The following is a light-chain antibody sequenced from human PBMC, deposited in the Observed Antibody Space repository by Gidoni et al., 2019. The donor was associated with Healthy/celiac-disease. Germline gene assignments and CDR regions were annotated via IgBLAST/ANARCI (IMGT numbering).Light chain of an antibody. V-gene: IGKV3-11*01. CDR3: QQRSNWLFT. J-gene: IGKJ3*01. Sequence: EFVLTQSPATLSLSPGERATLSCRASQSVRSYLAWYQQKPGQAPRLLIYDASNRATGIPARFSGSGSGTDFTLTISSLEPEDFAVYYCQQRSNWLFTFGPGTKVDIK. CDR2: DAS. CDR1: QSVRSY.